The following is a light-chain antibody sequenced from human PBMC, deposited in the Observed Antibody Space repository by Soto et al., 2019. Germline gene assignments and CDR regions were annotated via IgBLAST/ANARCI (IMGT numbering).Light chain of an antibody. CDR2: GAS. CDR1: QSVRSN. V-gene: IGKV3-15*01. CDR3: QQYNNWPPIT. J-gene: IGKJ5*01. Sequence: EIVLTQSPGTLSVSPGERATLSCRASQSVRSNLAWYQQKLGQAPRLLIYGASTRATGIPARFSGSGSGTEFTLTISSLQSEDFALYYCQQYNNWPPITFGQGTRLEI.